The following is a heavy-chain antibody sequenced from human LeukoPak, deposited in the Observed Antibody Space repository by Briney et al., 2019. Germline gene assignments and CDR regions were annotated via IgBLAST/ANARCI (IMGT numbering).Heavy chain of an antibody. CDR3: ARRVAAPGHDAFDI. D-gene: IGHD6-13*01. Sequence: ASVKVSCKASGYTFTDYYLHWVRQAPGQGLEWMGWINPNSGDTHFAQTFQDRVTMARDTSISSAYMELGRPRSDDTALYYCARRVAAPGHDAFDIWGQGTMVTVSS. CDR2: INPNSGDT. V-gene: IGHV1-2*02. J-gene: IGHJ3*02. CDR1: GYTFTDYY.